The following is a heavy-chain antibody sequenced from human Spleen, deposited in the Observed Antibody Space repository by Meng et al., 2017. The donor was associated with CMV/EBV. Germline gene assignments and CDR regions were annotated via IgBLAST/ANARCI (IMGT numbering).Heavy chain of an antibody. D-gene: IGHD1-26*01. CDR1: GFTFHYYG. CDR3: AKECSGTAWCGMDA. CDR2: IYSGGGSKT. J-gene: IGHJ6*02. V-gene: IGHV3-23*03. Sequence: GGSLRLSCAASGFTFHYYGMTWVRQAPGKGLEWVSVIYSGGGSKTYYADSVKGRFTISRENSKNTLYLQMNSLGAEDTALYYCAKECSGTAWCGMDAWGQGTTVTVSS.